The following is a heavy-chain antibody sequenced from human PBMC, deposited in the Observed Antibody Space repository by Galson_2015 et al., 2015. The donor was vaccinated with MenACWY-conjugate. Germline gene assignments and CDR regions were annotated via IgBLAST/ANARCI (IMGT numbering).Heavy chain of an antibody. J-gene: IGHJ4*02. Sequence: LSLVEPPQTLTLSCTFSVFSLTTTGVGVGWLRQPPGKSLEWHALIFWDDDKSYSTSLKSRLSITKDTSKNQVVLTMTNMDPVDTATYYCAHSLSYSGYLLDYWGQGTLVIVSS. CDR3: AHSLSYSGYLLDY. CDR2: IFWDDDK. CDR1: VFSLTTTGVG. V-gene: IGHV2-5*02. D-gene: IGHD5-12*01.